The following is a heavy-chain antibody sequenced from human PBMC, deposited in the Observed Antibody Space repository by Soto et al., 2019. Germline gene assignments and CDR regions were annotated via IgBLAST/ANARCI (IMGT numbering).Heavy chain of an antibody. CDR1: GFTFSSYS. CDR3: ASKSSSYYYGMDV. V-gene: IGHV3-21*01. CDR2: ISSSSSYI. Sequence: EVQLVESGGGLVKPGGSLRLSCAASGFTFSSYSMNWVRQAPGKGLEWVSSISSSSSYIYYADSVKGRFTISRDNANNSLYLQMNSLRAEDTAVYYCASKSSSYYYGMDVWGQGTTVTVSS. J-gene: IGHJ6*02.